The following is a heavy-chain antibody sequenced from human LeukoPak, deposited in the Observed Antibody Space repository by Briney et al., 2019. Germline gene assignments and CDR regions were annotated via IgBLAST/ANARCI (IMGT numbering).Heavy chain of an antibody. V-gene: IGHV4-4*02. CDR3: ARAPGGYCSSTSCSPFDY. J-gene: IGHJ4*02. D-gene: IGHD2-2*01. Sequence: PSETLSLTCAVSGGSISSSNWWSWVRQPPGKGLEWIGEIYHSGSTNYNPSLKGRVTISVDKSKNQFSLKLSSVTAADTAVYYCARAPGGYCSSTSCSPFDYWGQGTLVTVSS. CDR2: IYHSGST. CDR1: GGSISSSNW.